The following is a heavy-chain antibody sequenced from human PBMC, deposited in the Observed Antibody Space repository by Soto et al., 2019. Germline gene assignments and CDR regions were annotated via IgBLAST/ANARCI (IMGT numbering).Heavy chain of an antibody. Sequence: GSLRLSCTASGFNTRFYSMSWVRQTPGKGLEWVAALSRSGGATYYADSVRGRFTISRDASKDTLFLQMSNLRAEDTALYYCSKGEMSTIRNSFDPWGQGTLVTVSS. CDR1: GFNTRFYS. V-gene: IGHV3-23*01. CDR2: LSRSGGAT. D-gene: IGHD1-7*01. CDR3: SKGEMSTIRNSFDP. J-gene: IGHJ5*02.